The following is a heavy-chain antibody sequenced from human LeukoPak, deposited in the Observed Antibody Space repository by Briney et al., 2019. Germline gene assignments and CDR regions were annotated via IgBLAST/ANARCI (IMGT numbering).Heavy chain of an antibody. CDR1: GFTFSRCW. V-gene: IGHV3-7*05. D-gene: IGHD3-10*01. CDR3: ARDVAGGTSDI. J-gene: IGHJ3*02. CDR2: IDQRGGKK. Sequence: GGSLRLSCAASGFTFSRCWMKWVRQAPGRGLEWVANIDQRGGKKNYVDCVKGRFTISKENEKNSVYVEMSSERADDTAVYFCARDVAGGTSDIWGQGTTVTVSS.